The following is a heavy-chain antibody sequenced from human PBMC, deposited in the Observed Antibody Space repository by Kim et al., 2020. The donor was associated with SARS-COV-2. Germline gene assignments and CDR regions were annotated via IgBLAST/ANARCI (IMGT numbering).Heavy chain of an antibody. D-gene: IGHD4-17*01. V-gene: IGHV5-10-1*01. J-gene: IGHJ4*02. CDR3: ARVMDYGDYPFDY. Sequence: NDSPSFQGHVTFSVDKSSSTALLQWSSLEASDTAMYYCARVMDYGDYPFDYWGQGTLVTVSS.